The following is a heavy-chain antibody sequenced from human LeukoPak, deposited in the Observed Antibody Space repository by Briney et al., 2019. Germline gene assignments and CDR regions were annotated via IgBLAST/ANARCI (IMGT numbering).Heavy chain of an antibody. D-gene: IGHD5-24*01. V-gene: IGHV7-4-1*02. CDR1: GGTFSSYA. CDR3: ARVQMATITGGDY. Sequence: ASVKVSCKASGGTFSSYAISWVRQAPGQGLEWMGWINTNTGNPTYAQGFTGRFVFSLDTSVSTAYLQISSLKAEDTAVYYCARVQMATITGGDYWGQGTLVTVSS. CDR2: INTNTGNP. J-gene: IGHJ4*02.